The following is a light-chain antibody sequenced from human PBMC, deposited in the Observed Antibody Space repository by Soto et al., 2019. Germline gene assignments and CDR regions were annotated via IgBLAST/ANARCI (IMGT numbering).Light chain of an antibody. CDR1: QSISTW. V-gene: IGKV1-5*03. CDR2: KAS. Sequence: DIQMAQSPSAQSASVGDRVTITCRASQSISTWLAWYQQKPGKAPKLLIYKASSLESGVPSRFIGSGSGTEFTLTISSLQPDDFATYYCHQYSTWGTFGQGTKVEIK. CDR3: HQYSTWGT. J-gene: IGKJ1*01.